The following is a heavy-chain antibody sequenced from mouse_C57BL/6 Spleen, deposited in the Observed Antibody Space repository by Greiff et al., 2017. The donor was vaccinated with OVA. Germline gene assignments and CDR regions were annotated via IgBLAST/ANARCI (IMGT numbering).Heavy chain of an antibody. J-gene: IGHJ3*01. Sequence: QVQLQQSGPELVKPGASVKISCKASGYAFSSSWMNWVKQRPGKGLEWIGRIYPGDGATNYNGKLKGKATLTADKSSSTAYMQLSSLTSEDSAVYFCARYGDPDGDAYWGQGTLVTVSA. CDR2: IYPGDGAT. D-gene: IGHD1-1*02. CDR3: ARYGDPDGDAY. V-gene: IGHV1-82*01. CDR1: GYAFSSSW.